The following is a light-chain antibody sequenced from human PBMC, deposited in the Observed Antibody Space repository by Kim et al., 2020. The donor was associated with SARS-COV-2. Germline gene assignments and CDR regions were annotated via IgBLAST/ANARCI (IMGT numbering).Light chain of an antibody. J-gene: IGLJ3*02. CDR2: ANS. V-gene: IGLV1-47*02. CDR3: SGWDETLSARV. Sequence: GQTVTISCSGGSSNIGKTYVYGYQQLPGTAPRLLIYANSQRPSGVPDRFSGSKSGTSASLAISGLRSEDEADYYCSGWDETLSARVFGGGTQLTVL. CDR1: SSNIGKTY.